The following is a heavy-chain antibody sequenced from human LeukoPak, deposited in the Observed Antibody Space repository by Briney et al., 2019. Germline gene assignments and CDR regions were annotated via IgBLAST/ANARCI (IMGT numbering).Heavy chain of an antibody. V-gene: IGHV4-39*07. Sequence: PSETLSLTCTVSGGSISISSYYWGWIRQSPGKGLEWIGSIYYSGIFYSGSTYYNPSLKSRVTISVDTSKNQFSLKLSSVTAADTAVYYCARTHGGSGWSYFDYWGQGTLVTVSS. D-gene: IGHD6-19*01. CDR2: IYYSGIFYSGST. J-gene: IGHJ4*02. CDR1: GGSISISSYY. CDR3: ARTHGGSGWSYFDY.